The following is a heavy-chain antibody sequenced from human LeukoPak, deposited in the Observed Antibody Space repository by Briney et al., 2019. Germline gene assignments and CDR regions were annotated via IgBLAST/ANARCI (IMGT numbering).Heavy chain of an antibody. CDR1: GYTLSNHA. CDR3: ARAGLRYFDWLYNWFDP. J-gene: IGHJ5*02. D-gene: IGHD3-9*01. Sequence: GASVKVSCKGSGYTLSNHAFSWVRQAPGQGLEWMGGIIPIFGTANYAQKFQGGVTITADESTSTAYMELSSLRSGDTAVYYRARAGLRYFDWLYNWFDPWGQGTLVTVSS. CDR2: IIPIFGTA. V-gene: IGHV1-69*13.